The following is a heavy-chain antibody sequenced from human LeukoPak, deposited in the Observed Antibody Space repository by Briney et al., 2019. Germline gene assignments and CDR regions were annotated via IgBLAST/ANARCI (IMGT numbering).Heavy chain of an antibody. J-gene: IGHJ4*02. Sequence: SETLSLTCAVYGRSFSGYYWSWIRQPPGKGLEWIGEINHSGSTNYNPSLKSRVTISVDTSKNQFSLKLSSVTAADTAVYYCARQALRYYFDYWGQGTLVTVSS. CDR1: GRSFSGYY. CDR3: ARQALRYYFDY. V-gene: IGHV4-34*01. CDR2: INHSGST.